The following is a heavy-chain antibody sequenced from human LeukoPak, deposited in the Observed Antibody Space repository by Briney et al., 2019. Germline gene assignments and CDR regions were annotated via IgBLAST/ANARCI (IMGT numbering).Heavy chain of an antibody. Sequence: PSETLSLTCTVSGGSISSYYWSWLRQPAGKGLEWIGRIYTSGSTNYNPYLKSRVTRSVDTSKNQFSVKLGSVTAADTAVYYCARDSVWFGESHDAFDIWGQGTIVTVSS. CDR3: ARDSVWFGESHDAFDI. D-gene: IGHD3-10*01. CDR1: GGSISSYY. V-gene: IGHV4-4*07. CDR2: IYTSGST. J-gene: IGHJ3*02.